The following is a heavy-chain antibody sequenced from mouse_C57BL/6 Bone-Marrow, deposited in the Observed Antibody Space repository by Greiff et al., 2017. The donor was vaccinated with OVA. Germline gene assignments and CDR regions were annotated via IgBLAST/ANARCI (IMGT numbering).Heavy chain of an antibody. V-gene: IGHV2-2*01. Sequence: VKLQESGPGLVQPSQSLSITCTVSGFSLTSYGVHWVRQSPGTGLEWLGVIWSGGSTDYNAAFISRLSISKDNSKSQVFFKMNSLQADDTAIYYCARNSGAPYWYFDVWGTGTTVTVSS. CDR3: ARNSGAPYWYFDV. J-gene: IGHJ1*03. CDR2: IWSGGST. D-gene: IGHD1-3*01. CDR1: GFSLTSYG.